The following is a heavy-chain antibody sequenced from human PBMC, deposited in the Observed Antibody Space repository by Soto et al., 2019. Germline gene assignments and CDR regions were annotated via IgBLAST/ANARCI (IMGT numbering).Heavy chain of an antibody. Sequence: EVQLLESGGGLVQPGGSLRLSCAASGFTFSSYVMTWIRQAPGKGLEWVSAISGGATNSYSADSVQGRFTISRDNSKNILYLQMNSLRAEDTAVYYCARGGSAMVPNDYWGQGTLVTVSS. V-gene: IGHV3-23*01. CDR2: ISGGATNS. CDR3: ARGGSAMVPNDY. D-gene: IGHD5-18*01. J-gene: IGHJ4*02. CDR1: GFTFSSYV.